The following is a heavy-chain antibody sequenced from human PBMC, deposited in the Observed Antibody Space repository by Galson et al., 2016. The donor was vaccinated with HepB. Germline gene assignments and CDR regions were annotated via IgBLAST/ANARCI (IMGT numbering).Heavy chain of an antibody. CDR1: GFTVSSNY. J-gene: IGHJ6*02. CDR2: ISSGGTT. CDR3: ATATNFYRYYGMDV. Sequence: SLRLSCAASGFTVSSNYMNWVRQTPGKGLEWVSFISSGGTTYHAGSVKGRFTISRDKSKNTLDLQMNSLRSEDTAAYYCATATNFYRYYGMDVWGQGTTVIVSS. V-gene: IGHV3-53*01.